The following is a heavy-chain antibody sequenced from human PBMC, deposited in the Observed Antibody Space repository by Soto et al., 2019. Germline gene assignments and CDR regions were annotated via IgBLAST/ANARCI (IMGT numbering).Heavy chain of an antibody. CDR1: GFSLTTSGVG. J-gene: IGHJ4*02. D-gene: IGHD3-3*01. V-gene: IGHV2-5*02. CDR3: AHRVLRTVFGLVTTTAIYFDF. Sequence: QITLNESGPTQVKPRQTLTLTCTFSGFSLTTSGVGVGWIRQSPGKAPAWLALIYWDDDKRYSPSLKSRLTITKDTSKDQLVLTMAELDRADTATYYCAHRVLRTVFGLVTTTAIYFDFWGQGTPVAVSS. CDR2: IYWDDDK.